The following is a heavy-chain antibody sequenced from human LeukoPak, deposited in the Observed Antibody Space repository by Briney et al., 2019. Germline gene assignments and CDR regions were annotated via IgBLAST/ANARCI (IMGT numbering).Heavy chain of an antibody. CDR1: GFTVSTNY. V-gene: IGHV3-23*01. Sequence: GGSLRLSCAASGFTVSTNYMSWVRQAPGKRLEWVSTITVNGRYTYYADSVKGRFTISRGNSRSTLYLQLNSLRADDTAVYYCARPSTVTPPHYFNYWGQGTLVTVSS. J-gene: IGHJ4*02. CDR2: ITVNGRYT. CDR3: ARPSTVTPPHYFNY. D-gene: IGHD2-21*02.